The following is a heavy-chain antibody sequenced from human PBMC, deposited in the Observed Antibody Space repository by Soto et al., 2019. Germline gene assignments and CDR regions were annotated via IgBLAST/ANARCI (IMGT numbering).Heavy chain of an antibody. CDR2: IWYDGSNK. CDR1: GFTFSSYG. D-gene: IGHD3-22*01. V-gene: IGHV3-33*01. CDR3: ARDRDSSGYYYGGTNWFDP. J-gene: IGHJ5*02. Sequence: QVQLVESGGGVVQPGRSLRLSCAASGFTFSSYGMHWVRQAPGKGLEWVSVIWYDGSNKYYADSVKGRFTISRDNSKNTLYLQMTSLIAEDTAGYYCARDRDSSGYYYGGTNWFDPWGQGTLVTVSS.